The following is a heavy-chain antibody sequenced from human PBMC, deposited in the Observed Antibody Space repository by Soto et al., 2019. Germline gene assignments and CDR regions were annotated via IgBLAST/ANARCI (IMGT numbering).Heavy chain of an antibody. CDR3: ARIDDCGGDCYSETDWYFDL. D-gene: IGHD2-21*02. Sequence: QVQLQESGPGLVKPSETLSLTCTVSGGSISSYYWSWIRQPPGKGLEWIGYIYYSGSTNYNPSLKIPVTISVDTSKNQFSLKLSSVTAADTAVYYCARIDDCGGDCYSETDWYFDLWGRGTLVTVSS. CDR1: GGSISSYY. J-gene: IGHJ2*01. V-gene: IGHV4-59*01. CDR2: IYYSGST.